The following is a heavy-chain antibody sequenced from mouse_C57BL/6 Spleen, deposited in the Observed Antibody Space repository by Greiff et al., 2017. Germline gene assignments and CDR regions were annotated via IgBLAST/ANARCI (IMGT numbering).Heavy chain of an antibody. CDR1: GYTFTTYP. D-gene: IGHD1-1*01. CDR2: FHPYNDDT. J-gene: IGHJ1*03. Sequence: QVQLQQSGAELVKPGASVKMSCKASGYTFTTYPIEWMKQNHGKSLEWIGNFHPYNDDTKYNQKFKGKSTLTVDKSSSTAYMQLSSLTSEDSAVYYCARSGNWYFDVWGTGTTVTVSS. V-gene: IGHV1-47*01. CDR3: ARSGNWYFDV.